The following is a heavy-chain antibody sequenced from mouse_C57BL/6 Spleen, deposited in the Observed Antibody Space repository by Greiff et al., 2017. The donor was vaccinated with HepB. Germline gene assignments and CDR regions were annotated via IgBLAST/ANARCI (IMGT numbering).Heavy chain of an antibody. CDR1: GFTFSDYY. Sequence: EVKVVESEGGLVQPGSSMKLSCTASGFTFSDYYMAWVRQVPEKGLEWVANINYDGSSTYYLDSLKSRFIISRDNAKNILYLQMSSLKSEDTATYYCARGGYYFDYWGQGTTRTVSS. CDR3: ARGGYYFDY. CDR2: INYDGSST. V-gene: IGHV5-16*01. J-gene: IGHJ2*01.